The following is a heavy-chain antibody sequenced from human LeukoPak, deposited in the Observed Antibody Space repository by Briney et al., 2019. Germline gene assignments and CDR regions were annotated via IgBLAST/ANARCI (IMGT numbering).Heavy chain of an antibody. D-gene: IGHD3-16*02. V-gene: IGHV3-15*01. Sequence: PGRSLRLSCAASGFTFSNAWMTWVRQAPGKGLEWVGRIKSKTDGGTIDYAAPVKGRFTISRDDSKNTLYLQMNNLDTEDTAVYFCHRSYPYDYWGQGTLVTVSS. J-gene: IGHJ4*02. CDR3: HRSYPYDY. CDR2: IKSKTDGGTI. CDR1: GFTFSNAW.